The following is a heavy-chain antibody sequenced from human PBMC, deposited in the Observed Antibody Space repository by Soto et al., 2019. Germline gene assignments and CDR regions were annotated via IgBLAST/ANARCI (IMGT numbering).Heavy chain of an antibody. Sequence: AETLSLTCTVSGGSISSSSYYWGWIRQPPGKGLEWIGSIYYSGSTYYNPSLKSRVTISVDTSKNQFSLKLSSVTAADTAVYYCARHSRPRVGATTGDWFDPWGQGTLVTVSS. V-gene: IGHV4-39*01. CDR1: GGSISSSSYY. J-gene: IGHJ5*02. CDR3: ARHSRPRVGATTGDWFDP. CDR2: IYYSGST. D-gene: IGHD1-26*01.